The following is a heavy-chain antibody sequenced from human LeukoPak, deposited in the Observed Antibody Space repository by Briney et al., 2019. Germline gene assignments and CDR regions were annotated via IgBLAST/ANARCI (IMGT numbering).Heavy chain of an antibody. CDR1: GFTFSSYG. CDR2: IWYDGSNK. D-gene: IGHD2-15*01. CDR3: AKDGGYGLYYYYYYMDV. V-gene: IGHV3-33*06. J-gene: IGHJ6*03. Sequence: GGSLRLSXAASGFTFSSYGMHWVRQAPGKGPEWVAVIWYDGSNKYYADSVKGRFTISRDNSKNTLYLQMNSLRAEDTAVYYCAKDGGYGLYYYYYYMDVWGKGTTVTVSS.